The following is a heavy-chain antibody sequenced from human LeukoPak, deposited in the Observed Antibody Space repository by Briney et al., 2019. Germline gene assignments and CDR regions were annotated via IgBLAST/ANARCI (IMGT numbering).Heavy chain of an antibody. V-gene: IGHV1-24*01. D-gene: IGHD3-10*01. CDR3: ATDRSGDLHAYFDY. J-gene: IGHJ4*02. Sequence: QAXGKGLEXXGXFDPEDGETIYAQKFQGRVTMTEDTSTDTAYMELSSLRSEDTAVYYCATDRSGDLHAYFDYWGQGTLVTVSS. CDR2: FDPEDGET.